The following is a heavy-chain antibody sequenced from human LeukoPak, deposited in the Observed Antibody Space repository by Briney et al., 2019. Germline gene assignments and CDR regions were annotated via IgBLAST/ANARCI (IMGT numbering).Heavy chain of an antibody. J-gene: IGHJ5*02. CDR2: IHPTGGST. CDR1: VSTFTSYY. CDR3: ARGGYYGSGSYYVRFDP. V-gene: IGHV1-46*01. Sequence: SVKVSCKASVSTFTSYYMHWVRQAPGHGLEWMGIIHPTGGSTSYAQKFQGRVTMTRDTSTSTVYMGLSRLRSDGTTGYYCARGGYYGSGSYYVRFDPWGQGTLVTVSS. D-gene: IGHD3-10*01.